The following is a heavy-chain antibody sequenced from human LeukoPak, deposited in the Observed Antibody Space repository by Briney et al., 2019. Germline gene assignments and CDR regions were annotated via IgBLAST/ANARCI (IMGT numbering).Heavy chain of an antibody. CDR2: INSDGSST. V-gene: IGHV3-74*01. Sequence: GGSLRLSCAASGFTVSSNYMSWVRQAPGKGLVWVSRINSDGSSTSYADSVKGRFTISRDNAKNTLYLQMNSLRAEDTAVYYCARTSDRDYYDSSGYYSGAFDIWGQGTMVTVSS. D-gene: IGHD3-22*01. J-gene: IGHJ3*02. CDR3: ARTSDRDYYDSSGYYSGAFDI. CDR1: GFTVSSNY.